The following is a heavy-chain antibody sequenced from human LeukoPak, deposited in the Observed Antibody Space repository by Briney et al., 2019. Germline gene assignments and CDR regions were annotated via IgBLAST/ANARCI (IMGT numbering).Heavy chain of an antibody. V-gene: IGHV1-2*02. CDR3: ARGRTVPDAFDI. J-gene: IGHJ3*02. CDR1: GYTFTNSY. Sequence: ASVKVSCKASGYTFTNSYIHWVRRAPGQVLEWMGLINPDGGNTNYAQNFQGRVTLTRDTSISTAYMELSRLRSDDTAVYYCARGRTVPDAFDIWGQGTMVTVSS. CDR2: INPDGGNT. D-gene: IGHD4-17*01.